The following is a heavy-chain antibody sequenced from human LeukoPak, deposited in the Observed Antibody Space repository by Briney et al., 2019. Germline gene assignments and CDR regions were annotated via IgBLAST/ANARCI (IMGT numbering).Heavy chain of an antibody. Sequence: GGSLRLSCAASGFTFSSYAMHWVRQAPGKGLEWVAVISYDGSNKYYADSVKGRFTISRDNSKNTLYLQMNSLRAEDTAVYYCARDAQPGPRTAMVPGDYWGQGTLVTVSS. D-gene: IGHD5-18*01. J-gene: IGHJ4*02. V-gene: IGHV3-30*04. CDR2: ISYDGSNK. CDR1: GFTFSSYA. CDR3: ARDAQPGPRTAMVPGDY.